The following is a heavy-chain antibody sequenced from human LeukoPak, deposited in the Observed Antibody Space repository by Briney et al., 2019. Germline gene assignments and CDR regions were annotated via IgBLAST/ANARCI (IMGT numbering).Heavy chain of an antibody. D-gene: IGHD4-17*01. J-gene: IGHJ6*02. CDR2: INAGNGNT. Sequence: ASVKVSCKASGYTFTSYAMHWVRQAPGQRLEWMGWINAGNGNTKYSQKFQGRVTITRDTSASTAYMELSSLRSEDTAVYYCARSRYGDYDHYYYGMDVWGQGTTVTVSS. V-gene: IGHV1-3*01. CDR1: GYTFTSYA. CDR3: ARSRYGDYDHYYYGMDV.